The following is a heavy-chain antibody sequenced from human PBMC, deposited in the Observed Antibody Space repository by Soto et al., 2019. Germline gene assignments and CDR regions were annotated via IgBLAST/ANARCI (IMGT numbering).Heavy chain of an antibody. Sequence: PVKVSCKASGGTFSSYTISWVRQAPGQGLEWMGRIIPILGIANYAQKFQGRVTITADKSTSTAYMELSSLRSEDTAVYYCARSTAAMNAFDIWGQGTMVTVSS. CDR1: GGTFSSYT. D-gene: IGHD2-2*01. V-gene: IGHV1-69*02. CDR3: ARSTAAMNAFDI. CDR2: IIPILGIA. J-gene: IGHJ3*02.